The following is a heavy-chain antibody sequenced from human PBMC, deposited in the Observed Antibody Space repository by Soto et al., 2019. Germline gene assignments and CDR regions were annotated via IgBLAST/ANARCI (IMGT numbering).Heavy chain of an antibody. Sequence: PSETLSLTCTVSGGSISSGDYYWSWNRQPPGKGLEWIGYIYYSGSTYYNPSLKSRVTISVDTSKNQFSLKLSSVTAADTAVYYCARVRPGIAAAGTNKEFDYWGQGTLVTVSS. CDR1: GGSISSGDYY. D-gene: IGHD6-13*01. CDR2: IYYSGST. CDR3: ARVRPGIAAAGTNKEFDY. V-gene: IGHV4-30-4*01. J-gene: IGHJ4*02.